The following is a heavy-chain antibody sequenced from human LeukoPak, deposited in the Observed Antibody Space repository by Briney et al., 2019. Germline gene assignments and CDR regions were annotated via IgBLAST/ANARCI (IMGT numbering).Heavy chain of an antibody. Sequence: GGSLRLSCAASGFTFSSYAMSWVRQAPGKGLEWVSAISGSGGSTYYADSVKGRFTISRDNSKNTLYLQMNSLRAEDTAVYYCAKRAVTAISGNYYYGMDVWGQGTTVTVSS. CDR1: GFTFSSYA. CDR2: ISGSGGST. D-gene: IGHD2-21*02. CDR3: AKRAVTAISGNYYYGMDV. J-gene: IGHJ6*02. V-gene: IGHV3-23*01.